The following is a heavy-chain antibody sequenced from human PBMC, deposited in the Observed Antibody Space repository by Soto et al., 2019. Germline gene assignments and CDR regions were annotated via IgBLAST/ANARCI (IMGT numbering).Heavy chain of an antibody. CDR2: IYTSGST. J-gene: IGHJ6*02. CDR1: GGSISSYY. V-gene: IGHV4-4*07. D-gene: IGHD6-13*01. CDR3: ASSLSSSWYSCYYYYGMDV. Sequence: QVQLQESGPGLVKPSETLSLTCTVSGGSISSYYWSWIRQPAGKGLEWIGRIYTSGSTNYNPSLKSRVTMSVDTSKNQFSLKLSSVTAADTAVYYCASSLSSSWYSCYYYYGMDVWGQGTTVTVSS.